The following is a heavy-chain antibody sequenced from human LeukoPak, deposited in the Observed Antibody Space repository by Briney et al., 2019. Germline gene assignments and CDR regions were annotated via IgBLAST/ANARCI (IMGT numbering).Heavy chain of an antibody. J-gene: IGHJ5*02. CDR3: AKRCLRGWLIDR. CDR1: GFTFSNYA. V-gene: IGHV3-23*01. CDR2: ISGSGDST. D-gene: IGHD6-19*01. Sequence: GGSLRLSCAASGFTFSNYAMSWVRQAPGKGLEWVSTISGSGDSTYYADSVKGRFTTSRDKSKNTLYLQMNSLRVEDTAIYYCAKRCLRGWLIDRWGQGPLVTVSS.